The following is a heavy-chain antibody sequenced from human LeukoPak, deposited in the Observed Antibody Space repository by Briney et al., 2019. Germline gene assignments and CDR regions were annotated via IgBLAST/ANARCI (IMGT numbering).Heavy chain of an antibody. CDR2: IHQDGNGK. D-gene: IGHD2-15*01. CDR1: GFTFSTYW. J-gene: IGHJ4*02. Sequence: GGSLRLSCAASGFTFSTYWMSWVRQAPGKGLEWVANIHQDGNGKYYVDSVKGRFTISRDNAKNSLYLQMNSLRAEDTAVYYCARGDKFSGDYWGQGTLVTVSS. V-gene: IGHV3-7*04. CDR3: ARGDKFSGDY.